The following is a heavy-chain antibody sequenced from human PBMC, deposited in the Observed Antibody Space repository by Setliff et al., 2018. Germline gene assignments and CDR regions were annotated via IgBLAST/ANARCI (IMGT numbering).Heavy chain of an antibody. D-gene: IGHD3-22*01. CDR3: AKRDYYDSSGYLLPYMDV. CDR2: ISGSGGST. Sequence: GESLRLSCAASGFTFSSYAMSWVRQAPGKGLEWVSAISGSGGSTYYADSVKGRFTISRDNSKNTLYLQMNSLRAEDTVVYYCAKRDYYDSSGYLLPYMDVWGKGTTVTVSS. CDR1: GFTFSSYA. J-gene: IGHJ6*03. V-gene: IGHV3-23*01.